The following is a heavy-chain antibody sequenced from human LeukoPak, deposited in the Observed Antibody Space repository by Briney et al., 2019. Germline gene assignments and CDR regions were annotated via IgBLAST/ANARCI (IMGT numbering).Heavy chain of an antibody. D-gene: IGHD3-22*01. CDR3: ARAPPDYYDSSGYYFFDY. Sequence: ASVKVSCKASGYTFTSYGISWVRQAPGQGLEWMGWSSAYNGNTNYAQKLQGRVTMTTDTSTSTAYMELRSLRSDDTAVYYCARAPPDYYDSSGYYFFDYWGQGTLVTVSS. V-gene: IGHV1-18*01. J-gene: IGHJ4*02. CDR1: GYTFTSYG. CDR2: SSAYNGNT.